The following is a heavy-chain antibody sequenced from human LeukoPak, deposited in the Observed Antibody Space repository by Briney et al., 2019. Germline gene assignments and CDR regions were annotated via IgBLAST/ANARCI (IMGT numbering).Heavy chain of an antibody. Sequence: GASVKVSCKASGYTFSRYYIHWVRQAPGQGLEWMGRINPNNGGTNYAQKFQGRVTMTRDMSMSTAYMELSRLRSDDTAVYYCAGEDNSSGYRPFDIWGQGTMVTVPS. D-gene: IGHD3-22*01. CDR3: AGEDNSSGYRPFDI. V-gene: IGHV1-2*06. CDR2: INPNNGGT. CDR1: GYTFSRYY. J-gene: IGHJ3*02.